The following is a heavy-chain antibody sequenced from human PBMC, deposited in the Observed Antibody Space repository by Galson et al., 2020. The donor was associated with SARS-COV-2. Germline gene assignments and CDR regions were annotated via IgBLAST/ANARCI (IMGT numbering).Heavy chain of an antibody. Sequence: GGSLRLSCAASGFTFSSYAMHWVRQAPGKGLEWVAVISYDGSNKYYADSVKGRFTISRDNSKNTLYLQMNSLRAEDTAVYYCASSALIPGFYDILTGYYNSAGAFDIWGQGTMVTVSS. J-gene: IGHJ3*02. D-gene: IGHD3-9*01. V-gene: IGHV3-30*04. CDR2: ISYDGSNK. CDR1: GFTFSSYA. CDR3: ASSALIPGFYDILTGYYNSAGAFDI.